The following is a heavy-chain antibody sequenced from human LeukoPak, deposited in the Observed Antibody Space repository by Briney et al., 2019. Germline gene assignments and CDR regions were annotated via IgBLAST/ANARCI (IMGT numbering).Heavy chain of an antibody. Sequence: ASVKVSCKASGYTFTGYYMHWVRQAPGQGLEWMGLISPSGGSTSYAQKFQGRLTMTRDTSTSTVYMELSSLRSEDTAMYYCARDVGSGSYSRFDPWGQGTLVTVSS. J-gene: IGHJ5*02. V-gene: IGHV1-46*01. CDR2: ISPSGGST. CDR1: GYTFTGYY. D-gene: IGHD1-26*01. CDR3: ARDVGSGSYSRFDP.